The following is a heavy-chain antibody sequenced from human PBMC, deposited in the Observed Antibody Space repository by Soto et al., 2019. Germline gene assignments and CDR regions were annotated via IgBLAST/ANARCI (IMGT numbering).Heavy chain of an antibody. D-gene: IGHD2-15*01. J-gene: IGHJ4*02. CDR3: ARGDIVVVGDFDY. CDR1: GYTITSYG. V-gene: IGHV1-18*01. CDR2: ISAYNGNT. Sequence: ASVNGSCKASGYTITSYGISWLRKATGQGLEWMGWISAYNGNTNYAQKLQGRVTMTTDTSTSTAYMELRSLRSDDTAVYYCARGDIVVVGDFDYWGQGTLVTVSS.